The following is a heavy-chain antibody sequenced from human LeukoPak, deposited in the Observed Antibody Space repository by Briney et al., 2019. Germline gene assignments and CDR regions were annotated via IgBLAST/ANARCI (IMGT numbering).Heavy chain of an antibody. Sequence: GGSLRLSCAASGFTFSSYAMSWVRQAPGKGPVWVPRINSDGSSTSYADSVKGRFTISRDNAKNTLYLQMNSLRAEDTAVYYCARAVEGYYDSSGYNLVHYWGQGTLVTVSS. CDR3: ARAVEGYYDSSGYNLVHY. D-gene: IGHD3-22*01. V-gene: IGHV3-74*01. CDR2: INSDGSST. CDR1: GFTFSSYA. J-gene: IGHJ4*02.